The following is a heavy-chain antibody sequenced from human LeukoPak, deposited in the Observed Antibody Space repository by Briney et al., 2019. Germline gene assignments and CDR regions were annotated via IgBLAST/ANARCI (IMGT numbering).Heavy chain of an antibody. CDR2: ISGSGGST. CDR1: GFTLSSYS. V-gene: IGHV3-23*01. J-gene: IGHJ4*02. Sequence: GGSLRLSCAASGFTLSSYSMNWVRQAPGKGLEWVSGISGSGGSTYYAGSVKGRFTISRDNSKNTLFLQMNSLRAEDTAVYYCAKDALISFRGAWSQSDYWGQGTLVTVSS. CDR3: AKDALISFRGAWSQSDY. D-gene: IGHD3-16*02.